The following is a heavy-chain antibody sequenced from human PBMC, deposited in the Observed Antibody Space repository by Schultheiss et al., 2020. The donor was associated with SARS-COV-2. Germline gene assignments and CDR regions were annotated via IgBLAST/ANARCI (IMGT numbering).Heavy chain of an antibody. CDR3: ARDGAAAGTLAYYYYGMDV. V-gene: IGHV4-31*03. D-gene: IGHD6-13*01. Sequence: SQTLSLTCTVSGGSISSYYWSWIRQHPGKGLEWIGYIYYSGSTYYNPSLKSRVTISVDTSKNQFSLKLSSVTAADTAVYYCARDGAAAGTLAYYYYGMDVWGQGTTVTVSS. CDR2: IYYSGST. CDR1: GGSISSYY. J-gene: IGHJ6*02.